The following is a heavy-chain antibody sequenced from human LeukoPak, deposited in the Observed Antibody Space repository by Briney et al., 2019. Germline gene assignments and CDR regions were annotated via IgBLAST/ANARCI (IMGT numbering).Heavy chain of an antibody. CDR3: ARDEPRKGGLLSTDY. CDR1: GYTFTGYY. V-gene: IGHV1-2*06. D-gene: IGHD2-21*02. J-gene: IGHJ4*02. Sequence: ASVKVSCKASGYTFTGYYMHWVRQAPGQGLGWMGRINPNSGGTNYAQKFQGRVTMTRDTSISTAYMELSRLRSDDTAVYYCARDEPRKGGLLSTDYWGQGTLVTVSS. CDR2: INPNSGGT.